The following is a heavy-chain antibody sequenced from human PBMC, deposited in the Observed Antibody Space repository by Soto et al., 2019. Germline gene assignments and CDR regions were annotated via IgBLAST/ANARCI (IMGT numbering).Heavy chain of an antibody. CDR2: INPNTSAT. CDR1: GYIFTGYF. D-gene: IGHD1-26*01. V-gene: IGHV1-2*02. J-gene: IGHJ6*02. Sequence: ASVKVSCQASGYIFTGYFIQWLRQAPGQGLEWMGWINPNTSATNYAQKFQGRVTMTRDTSLGTAYMELTSLRPDDTARYYCARIRWGRGHYYGMDVWGQGTTVTVSS. CDR3: ARIRWGRGHYYGMDV.